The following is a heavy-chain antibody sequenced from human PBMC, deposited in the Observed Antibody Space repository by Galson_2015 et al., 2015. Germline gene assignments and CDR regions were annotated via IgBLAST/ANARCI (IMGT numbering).Heavy chain of an antibody. CDR3: AREGDYYGSGSYYAIS. J-gene: IGHJ4*02. V-gene: IGHV3-53*01. Sequence: SLRLSCAASGFTVSSNYMSWVHQAPGKGLEWVSVIYSGGSTYYADSVKGRFTISRDNSKNTLYLQMNSLRAEDTAVYYCAREGDYYGSGSYYAISWGKGTLVTVSS. CDR1: GFTVSSNY. CDR2: IYSGGST. D-gene: IGHD3-10*01.